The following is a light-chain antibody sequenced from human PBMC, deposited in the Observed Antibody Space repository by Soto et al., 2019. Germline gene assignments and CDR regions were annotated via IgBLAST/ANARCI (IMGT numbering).Light chain of an antibody. CDR3: QQRYSTPRA. CDR1: QSISSY. V-gene: IGKV1-39*01. Sequence: DIQMTQSPSSLSASVGDRVTITCRASQSISSYLNWYQQKPGKAPKLLIYAASSLQSGVPSRFSGSGSGTDLTLTISSLQPEDFATYYCQQRYSTPRAFGQGTKVEIK. CDR2: AAS. J-gene: IGKJ1*01.